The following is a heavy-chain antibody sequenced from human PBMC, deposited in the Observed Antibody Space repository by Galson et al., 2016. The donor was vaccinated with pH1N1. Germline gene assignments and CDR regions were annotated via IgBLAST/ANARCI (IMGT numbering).Heavy chain of an antibody. CDR2: ISKDGNNV. D-gene: IGHD4-11*01. CDR1: GFAFSNSG. V-gene: IGHV3-30*19. Sequence: SLRLSCAASGFAFSNSGMHWVRQAPGKGLEWVALISKDGNNVYYADSVKGRFTISRDSSNNTLYLQMNSLRTEDTAIYYCARSRDFSFDYWGQGALVTVAS. J-gene: IGHJ4*02. CDR3: ARSRDFSFDY.